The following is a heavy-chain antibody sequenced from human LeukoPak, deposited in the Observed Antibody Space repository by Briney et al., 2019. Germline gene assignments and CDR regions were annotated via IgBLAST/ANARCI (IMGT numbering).Heavy chain of an antibody. CDR2: ISSSSSYI. Sequence: PGGSLRLSCAASGFTFSSYSMNWVRQAPGKGLEWVSSISSSSSYIYYADSVKGRFTISRDNAKNSLYLQMNSLRAEDTAVYYCARRAYSGSYYPPYYYYYMDVWGKGTTVTVSS. CDR1: GFTFSSYS. J-gene: IGHJ6*03. V-gene: IGHV3-21*01. D-gene: IGHD1-26*01. CDR3: ARRAYSGSYYPPYYYYYMDV.